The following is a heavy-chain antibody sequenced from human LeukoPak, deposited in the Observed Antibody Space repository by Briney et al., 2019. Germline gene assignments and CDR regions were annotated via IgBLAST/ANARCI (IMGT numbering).Heavy chain of an antibody. J-gene: IGHJ6*02. Sequence: GASVKVSFKASGYTFTVYYMHWVRQAPGQGLEWMGWINPNSGGTNYAQKFQGRVTMTRDTSISTAYMELSRLRSEDTAVYYCARDHVTTGVYYYYYGMDVWGQGTTVTVSS. D-gene: IGHD3-3*01. V-gene: IGHV1-2*02. CDR1: GYTFTVYY. CDR2: INPNSGGT. CDR3: ARDHVTTGVYYYYYGMDV.